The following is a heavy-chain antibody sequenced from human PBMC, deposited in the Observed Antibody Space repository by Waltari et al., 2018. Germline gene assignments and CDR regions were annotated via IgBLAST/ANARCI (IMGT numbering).Heavy chain of an antibody. CDR2: INPNSGDT. V-gene: IGHV1-2*06. Sequence: QVQLVQSGAEVKKPGASLKASCKAFGYTLPDFSIHWVRQAPGQGLEWMGRINPNSGDTSYAQRFQGRVTMTGDTSINTAYMEFAGLRSDDTAIYYCARSGGGTTTFGVAEWGQGSLVTVSS. J-gene: IGHJ4*02. CDR3: ARSGGGTTTFGVAE. D-gene: IGHD3-3*01. CDR1: GYTLPDFS.